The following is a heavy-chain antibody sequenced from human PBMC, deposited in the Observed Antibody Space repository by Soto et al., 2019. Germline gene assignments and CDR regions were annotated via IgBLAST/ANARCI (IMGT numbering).Heavy chain of an antibody. D-gene: IGHD6-13*01. J-gene: IGHJ4*02. Sequence: QVQLQESGPGLVKPSQTLSLTCTVSGGSISSGGYYWSWIRRHPGKGLEWIGYIYYSGSTYYNPSLKSRVTISVDTSKNQFSLKLSSVTAADTAVYYCARDIGRIAAAVYYFDYWGQGTLVTVSS. V-gene: IGHV4-31*03. CDR3: ARDIGRIAAAVYYFDY. CDR2: IYYSGST. CDR1: GGSISSGGYY.